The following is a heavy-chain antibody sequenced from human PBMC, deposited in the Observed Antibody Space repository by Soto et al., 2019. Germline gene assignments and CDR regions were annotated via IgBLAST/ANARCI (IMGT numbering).Heavy chain of an antibody. CDR1: GLTFSIYW. D-gene: IGHD6-13*01. Sequence: PGGSLRLSFAASGLTFSIYWMHLVRQAQGKGLVWVSRMNSDGSSITYADSVKGRFTISRDSAKNTMYLQVHSLRAEDTAVYYCAREIATTGLYYFDYWGQGTLVTVSS. CDR3: AREIATTGLYYFDY. CDR2: MNSDGSSI. V-gene: IGHV3-74*01. J-gene: IGHJ4*02.